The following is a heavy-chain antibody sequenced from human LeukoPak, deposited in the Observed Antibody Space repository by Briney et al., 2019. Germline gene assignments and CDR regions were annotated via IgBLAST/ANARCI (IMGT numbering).Heavy chain of an antibody. CDR3: ARDRSPGNFDY. V-gene: IGHV3-48*03. J-gene: IGHJ4*02. Sequence: GGSLRLSCAASGFTFSSYEMNWVRQAPGKGLEWVSYISSSGSTVYYADSVKGRFTISRDNAKNSLYLQMNSLRAEDTAVYYWARDRSPGNFDYWGQGTLVTVSS. CDR2: ISSSGSTV. D-gene: IGHD3-10*01. CDR1: GFTFSSYE.